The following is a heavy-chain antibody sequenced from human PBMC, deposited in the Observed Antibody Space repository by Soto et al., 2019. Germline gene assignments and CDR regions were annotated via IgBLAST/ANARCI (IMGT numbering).Heavy chain of an antibody. CDR3: ARPGYSSSWYDAFDI. J-gene: IGHJ3*02. Sequence: ESLKISCKGSGYSFTSYWIGWVRQMPGKGLEWMGIIYPGDSDTRYSPSFQGQVTISADKSISTAYLQWSSLKASDTAMYYCARPGYSSSWYDAFDIWGQGTMVTVSS. V-gene: IGHV5-51*01. D-gene: IGHD6-13*01. CDR2: IYPGDSDT. CDR1: GYSFTSYW.